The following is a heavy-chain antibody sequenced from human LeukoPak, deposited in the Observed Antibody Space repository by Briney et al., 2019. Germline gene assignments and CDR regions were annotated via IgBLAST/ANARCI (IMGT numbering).Heavy chain of an antibody. CDR1: GGSFSGYY. J-gene: IGHJ4*02. CDR3: ARGPYDSSRD. Sequence: SETLSLTCAVYGGSFSGYYWSWIRQHPGKGLEWIGEINHSGNANYNPSLKSRVTISVDTSKNQFSLKLSSVTAADTAVYYCARGPYDSSRDWGQGTLVTVSS. D-gene: IGHD3-22*01. CDR2: INHSGNA. V-gene: IGHV4-34*01.